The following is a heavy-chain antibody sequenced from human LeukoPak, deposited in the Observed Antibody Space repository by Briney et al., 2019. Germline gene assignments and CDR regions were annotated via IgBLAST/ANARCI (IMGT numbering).Heavy chain of an antibody. D-gene: IGHD4-17*01. CDR3: AREVYGDYGWFDP. CDR1: GFTFSSYS. Sequence: GGSLRLSCAASGFTFSSYSMNWVRQAPGKGLEWVSSISSSSSYIYYADSVKGRFTISRDNAKNSLYLQMNSLRAEDTAVYYCAREVYGDYGWFDPWGQGTLVTVSS. V-gene: IGHV3-21*01. J-gene: IGHJ5*02. CDR2: ISSSSSYI.